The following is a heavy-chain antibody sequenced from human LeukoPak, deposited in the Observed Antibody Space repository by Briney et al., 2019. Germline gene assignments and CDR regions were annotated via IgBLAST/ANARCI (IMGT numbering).Heavy chain of an antibody. D-gene: IGHD2-2*01. Sequence: SQTLSLTCTVSGGSISSGSYYWSWIRQPAGKGLEWIGRIYTSGSTNYNPSLKSRVTISVDTSKNPFSLKLSSVTAADTAVYYCARAYCSSTSCYLGGFDPWGQGTLVTVSS. CDR2: IYTSGST. J-gene: IGHJ5*02. V-gene: IGHV4-61*02. CDR1: GGSISSGSYY. CDR3: ARAYCSSTSCYLGGFDP.